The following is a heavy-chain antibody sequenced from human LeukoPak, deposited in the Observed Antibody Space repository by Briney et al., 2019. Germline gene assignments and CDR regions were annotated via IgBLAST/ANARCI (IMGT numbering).Heavy chain of an antibody. J-gene: IGHJ4*02. D-gene: IGHD5-12*01. CDR2: INPSGGST. CDR3: ARVAQKVATSRLEY. V-gene: IGHV1-46*01. CDR1: GYTFTSYY. Sequence: ASVKVSCKASGYTFTSYYMHWVRQAPGQGLEWMGIINPSGGSTSYAQKFQGRVTMTRDTSTSTAYMELSRLRSDDTAVYYCARVAQKVATSRLEYWGQGTLVTVSS.